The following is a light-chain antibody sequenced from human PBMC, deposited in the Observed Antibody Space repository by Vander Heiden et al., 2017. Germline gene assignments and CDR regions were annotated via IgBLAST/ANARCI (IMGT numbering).Light chain of an antibody. CDR2: HAS. CDR1: QAIRNN. V-gene: IGKV1-33*01. CDR3: QQYDTLSHS. J-gene: IGKJ5*01. Sequence: DIQMTQSPSSLSASVGDRVTITCQASQAIRNNLNWYQQKPGEAPKLLIYHASDLAPGVPSRFSGSGSGPHFTFTIASLQPEDAATYYCQQYDTLSHSFDHGTRMDI.